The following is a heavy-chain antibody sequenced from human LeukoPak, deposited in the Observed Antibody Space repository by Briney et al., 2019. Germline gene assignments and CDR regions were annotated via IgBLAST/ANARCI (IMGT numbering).Heavy chain of an antibody. J-gene: IGHJ4*02. V-gene: IGHV1-69*05. CDR3: ALRTLNDYGDWVEDYFDY. Sequence: GASVKVSCKASGGTFSSYAISWVRQAPGQGLEWMGGIIPIFGTANYAQKFQGRVTITTDESTSTAYMELSSLRSEDTAVYYCALRTLNDYGDWVEDYFDYWGQGTLVTVSS. CDR1: GGTFSSYA. CDR2: IIPIFGTA. D-gene: IGHD4-17*01.